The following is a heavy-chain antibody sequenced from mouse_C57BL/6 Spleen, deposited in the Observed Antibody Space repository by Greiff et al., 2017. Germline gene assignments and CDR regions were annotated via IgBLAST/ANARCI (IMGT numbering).Heavy chain of an antibody. Sequence: QVQLQQPGAELVMPGASVKLSCKASGYTFTSYWMHWVKQRPGQGLEWIGEIDPSDSYTNYNQKFKGKSTLTVDKSSSTAYMQLSSLTSEDSAIYYCARAPVTTVVPPYAMDYWGQGTSVTVSS. J-gene: IGHJ4*01. CDR2: IDPSDSYT. CDR3: ARAPVTTVVPPYAMDY. D-gene: IGHD1-1*01. CDR1: GYTFTSYW. V-gene: IGHV1-69*01.